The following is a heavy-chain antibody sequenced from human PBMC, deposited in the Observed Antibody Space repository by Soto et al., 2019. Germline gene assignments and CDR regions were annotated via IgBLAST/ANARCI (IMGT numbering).Heavy chain of an antibody. D-gene: IGHD3-16*01. CDR2: ISDDSSYI. CDR1: GFMFSAHT. CDR3: ATPYYFDH. V-gene: IGHV3-21*06. Sequence: PGGSLRLSCAASGFMFSAHTMNWVRQAPGKGLEWLSSISDDSSYIDYADSLSGRFTVSRDNARNSLYLQIDSLGVEDTAVYYCATPYYFDHWGPGTLVTVSS. J-gene: IGHJ4*02.